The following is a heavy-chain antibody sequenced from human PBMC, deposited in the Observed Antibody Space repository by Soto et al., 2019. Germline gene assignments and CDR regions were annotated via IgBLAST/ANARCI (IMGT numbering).Heavy chain of an antibody. J-gene: IGHJ5*02. CDR1: GYTFTSYA. Sequence: VSVKVSCKASGYTFTSYAMHWVRQAPGQRLEWMGWINAGNGNTKYSQKFQGRVTITRDTSASTAYMELSSLRSEDTAVYYCARDRDYGSGNNGYWFDPWGQGTLVTVSS. CDR2: INAGNGNT. D-gene: IGHD3-10*01. V-gene: IGHV1-3*01. CDR3: ARDRDYGSGNNGYWFDP.